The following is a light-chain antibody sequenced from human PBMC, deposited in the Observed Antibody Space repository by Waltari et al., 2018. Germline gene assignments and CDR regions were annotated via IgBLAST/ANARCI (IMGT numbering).Light chain of an antibody. V-gene: IGKV3-20*01. J-gene: IGKJ1*01. Sequence: DIVLTQFPGTLSLSAVERATLSCRASPSIGKYLAWYQLRPGQAPRLLIYDAYIRAAGIPDRFSGSGSGTDFSLTISRLEPDDFAMYYCQHYVRLPVTFGQGTKVEIK. CDR1: PSIGKY. CDR2: DAY. CDR3: QHYVRLPVT.